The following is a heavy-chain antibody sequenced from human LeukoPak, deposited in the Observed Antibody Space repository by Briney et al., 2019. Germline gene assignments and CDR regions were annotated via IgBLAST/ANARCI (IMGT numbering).Heavy chain of an antibody. D-gene: IGHD5-18*01. V-gene: IGHV4-39*01. J-gene: IGHJ4*02. CDR3: ARLRGYSYGRPDF. CDR1: GGSISSSIYY. CDR2: IFYTGST. Sequence: PSETLSLTCTVSGGSISSSIYYWGWVRQPPGKGLEWIANIFYTGSTYYNPSLKSRVTISADTSKNQFSLNLRSVTAADTAVYYCARLRGYSYGRPDFWGQGALVTVSS.